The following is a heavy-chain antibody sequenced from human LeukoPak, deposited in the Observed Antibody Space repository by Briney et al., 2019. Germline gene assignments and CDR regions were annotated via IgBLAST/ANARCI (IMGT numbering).Heavy chain of an antibody. CDR1: GFTFSTYA. Sequence: GSLRLSCAAPGFTFSTYAMSWVRQAPGKGLEWVSAISGSGGSTYYADSVKGRFTISRDNSKNTLYLQMNSLRAEDTAVYYCAKDHFDGTTAWYYYGMDVWGQGTTVTVSS. CDR3: AKDHFDGTTAWYYYGMDV. J-gene: IGHJ6*02. CDR2: ISGSGGST. V-gene: IGHV3-23*01. D-gene: IGHD1-1*01.